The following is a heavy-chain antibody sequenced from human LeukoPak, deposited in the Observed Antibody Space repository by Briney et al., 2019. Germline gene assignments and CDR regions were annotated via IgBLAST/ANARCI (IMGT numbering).Heavy chain of an antibody. CDR3: AKDEYSGSQNYGRLDY. CDR2: IGSDNKP. V-gene: IGHV3-23*01. CDR1: GFTFSAYA. Sequence: GGSLRLSCEASGFTFSAYAMTWVRQAPGKGLEWVSSIGSDNKPHYSESVKGRFAISRDNSKNTLYLQMNSLRVEDTAVYYCAKDEYSGSQNYGRLDYWGQGTLVTVSS. J-gene: IGHJ4*02. D-gene: IGHD1-26*01.